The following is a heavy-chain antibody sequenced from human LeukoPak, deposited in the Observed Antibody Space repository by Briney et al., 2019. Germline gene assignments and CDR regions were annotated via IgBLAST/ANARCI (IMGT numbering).Heavy chain of an antibody. Sequence: SSETLSLTCTVSGYFISSGYYWGWIRQSPGKGLEWIGTISHYGSTDYNPSLKSRVTISLDTSKNQFSLKLSSVTAADTAVYYCARRTGYCSSTSCYAFRVPFWYFDLWGRGTLVTVSS. J-gene: IGHJ2*01. CDR3: ARRTGYCSSTSCYAFRVPFWYFDL. CDR1: GYFISSGYY. CDR2: ISHYGST. V-gene: IGHV4-38-2*02. D-gene: IGHD2-2*01.